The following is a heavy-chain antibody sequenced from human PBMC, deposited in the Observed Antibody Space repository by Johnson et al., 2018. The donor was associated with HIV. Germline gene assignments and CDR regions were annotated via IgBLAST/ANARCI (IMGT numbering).Heavy chain of an antibody. V-gene: IGHV3-11*04. J-gene: IGHJ3*02. CDR1: GFTFTDYY. CDR2: ISTSGGGI. CDR3: ARDTPFGYCSSTSCYAGGAFDS. D-gene: IGHD2-2*01. Sequence: QVQVVESGGSLVKPGGSMRLSCAASGFTFTDYYMTWIRQAPGKGLEWVSHISTSGGGIYYADSVKGRFTISRDNARDSLYLQMNSLRAEDTAVYYCARDTPFGYCSSTSCYAGGAFDSWGQGTMVTVSS.